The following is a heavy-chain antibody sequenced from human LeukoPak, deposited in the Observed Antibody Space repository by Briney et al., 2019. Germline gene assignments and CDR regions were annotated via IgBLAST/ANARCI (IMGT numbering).Heavy chain of an antibody. CDR3: ARDATYYYYGMDV. CDR2: IYSGGST. Sequence: GGSLRLSCAASGFTVSSNYMSWVRQAPGKGLEWVSVIYSGGSTYYADSVKGRFTISRDNSKNTLYLQMNSLRAEDTAVYYCARDATYYYYGMDVWGKGTTVTVSS. V-gene: IGHV3-53*01. J-gene: IGHJ6*04. CDR1: GFTVSSNY.